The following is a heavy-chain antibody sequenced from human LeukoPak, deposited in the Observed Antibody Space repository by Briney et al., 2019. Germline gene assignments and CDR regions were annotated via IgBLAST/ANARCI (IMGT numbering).Heavy chain of an antibody. Sequence: PSETLSLTCAVYGGSFSGYYWSWIRQPPGKGLEWIGEINHSGSTNYNPSLKSRVTISVDTSKNQFSLKLSSVTAADTAVYYCARQTRTSPTHYYHSSGYYPDFDYWGQGTLVTVSS. CDR2: INHSGST. D-gene: IGHD3-22*01. J-gene: IGHJ4*02. V-gene: IGHV4-34*01. CDR3: ARQTRTSPTHYYHSSGYYPDFDY. CDR1: GGSFSGYY.